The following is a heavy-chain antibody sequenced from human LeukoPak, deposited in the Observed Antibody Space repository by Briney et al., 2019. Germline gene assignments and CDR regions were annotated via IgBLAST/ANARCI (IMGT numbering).Heavy chain of an antibody. V-gene: IGHV3-21*01. CDR3: ARAAGTTGVLTEYFQH. CDR2: ISSSSSYI. CDR1: GFTFSSYS. Sequence: NTGGSLRLSCAASGFTFSSYSMNWVRQAPGKGLEWVSSISSSSSYIYYADSVKGRFTISRDNAKNSLYLQMNSLRAEDTAVYYCARAAGTTGVLTEYFQHWGQGTLVTVSS. J-gene: IGHJ1*01. D-gene: IGHD4-23*01.